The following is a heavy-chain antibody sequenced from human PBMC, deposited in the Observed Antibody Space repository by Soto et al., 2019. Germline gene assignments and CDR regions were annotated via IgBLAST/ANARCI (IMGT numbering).Heavy chain of an antibody. CDR3: ARYEPRRYCSGGSCHILNFAFDT. CDR1: GGSFSGYY. Sequence: SETLSLTCAVYGGSFSGYYWSWIRQPPGKGLEWIGEINHSGSTNYNPSLKSRVTISVDTSKNQFSLKLSSVTAADTAVFYCARYEPRRYCSGGSCHILNFAFDTWGQGTMVTVSS. D-gene: IGHD2-15*01. CDR2: INHSGST. V-gene: IGHV4-34*01. J-gene: IGHJ3*02.